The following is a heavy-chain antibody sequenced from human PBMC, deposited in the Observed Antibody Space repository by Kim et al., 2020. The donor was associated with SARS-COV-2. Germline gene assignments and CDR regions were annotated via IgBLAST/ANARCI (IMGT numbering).Heavy chain of an antibody. CDR3: ARQMAAAGKYYYYYYGMDV. CDR1: GYSFTSYW. V-gene: IGHV5-10-1*01. CDR2: IDPSDSYT. J-gene: IGHJ6*02. D-gene: IGHD6-13*01. Sequence: GESLKISCKGSGYSFTSYWISWVRQMPGKGLEWMGRIDPSDSYTNYSPSFQGHVTISADKSISTAYLQWSSLKASDTAMYYCARQMAAAGKYYYYYYGMDVWGQGTTVTVSS.